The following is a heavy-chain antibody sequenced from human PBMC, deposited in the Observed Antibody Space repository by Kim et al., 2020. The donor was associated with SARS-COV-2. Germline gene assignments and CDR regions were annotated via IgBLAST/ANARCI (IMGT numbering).Heavy chain of an antibody. V-gene: IGHV4-59*13. D-gene: IGHD1-26*01. CDR3: ARRSPRENFFYY. J-gene: IGHJ4*02. Sequence: SETLSLTCSVSAAIDNFNWGWIRLPPGKGLEWIGIVHYTGITDYNASLKSRLTISMDTSKSQVSLRLTSVSAADTAVYYCARRSPRENFFYYWGQGMLVTVSS. CDR2: VHYTGIT. CDR1: AAIDNFN.